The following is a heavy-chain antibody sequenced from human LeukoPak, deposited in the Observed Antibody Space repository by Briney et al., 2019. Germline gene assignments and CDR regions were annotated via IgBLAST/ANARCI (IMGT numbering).Heavy chain of an antibody. D-gene: IGHD5-12*01. CDR1: GYTFTSYG. V-gene: IGHV1-18*04. J-gene: IGHJ4*02. CDR2: ISAYNGNT. Sequence: ASVKVSCKASGYTFTSYGIRWVRQAPGQGLEWMGWISAYNGNTNYAQKLQGRVTMTTDTSTSTAYMELRSLRSDDTAVYYCARVQLKPQWLRESWGLDYWGQGTLVTVSS. CDR3: ARVQLKPQWLRESWGLDY.